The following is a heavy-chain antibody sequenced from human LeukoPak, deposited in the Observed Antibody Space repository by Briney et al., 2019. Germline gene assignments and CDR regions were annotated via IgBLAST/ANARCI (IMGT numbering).Heavy chain of an antibody. CDR1: GFTFKTYG. CDR3: ARVYCTGGMCYTGLDY. D-gene: IGHD2-8*02. CDR2: ISGSSGSI. J-gene: IGHJ4*01. Sequence: GGSLRLSCAASGFTFKTYGMNWIRQAPGKGLEWVSYISGSSGSIYDADSVKGRFTISRDNAKNSLYLQMNSLRDEDTAFYYCARVYCTGGMCYTGLDYWGQGTLVTVPS. V-gene: IGHV3-48*02.